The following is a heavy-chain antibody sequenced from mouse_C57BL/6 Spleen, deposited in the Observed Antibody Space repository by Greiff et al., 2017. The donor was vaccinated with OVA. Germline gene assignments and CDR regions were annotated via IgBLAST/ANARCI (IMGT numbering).Heavy chain of an antibody. CDR1: GFTFSSYT. CDR2: ISGGGGNT. Sequence: EVNVVESGGGLVKPGGSLKLSCAASGFTFSSYTMSWVRQTPEKRLEWVATISGGGGNTYYPDSVKGRFTISRDNAKNTLYLQMSSLRSEDTALYYCARQGFFDYWGQGTTLTVSS. V-gene: IGHV5-9*01. CDR3: ARQGFFDY. J-gene: IGHJ2*01.